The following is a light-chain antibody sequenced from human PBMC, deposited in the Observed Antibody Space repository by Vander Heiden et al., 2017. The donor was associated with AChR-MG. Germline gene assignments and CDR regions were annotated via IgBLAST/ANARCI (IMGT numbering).Light chain of an antibody. V-gene: IGLV3-21*03. CDR3: QVSDSGYSEV. J-gene: IGLJ3*02. Sequence: SYVLIQPPSVSVALGKTTRITCGGTKIGSKSGTWYQQKPGQAPELVLYDDSDRPSGVPDRFSGSNSGNTATLTISRVEAGDEADYYCQVSDSGYSEVFGGGTKLTVL. CDR2: DDS. CDR1: KIGSKS.